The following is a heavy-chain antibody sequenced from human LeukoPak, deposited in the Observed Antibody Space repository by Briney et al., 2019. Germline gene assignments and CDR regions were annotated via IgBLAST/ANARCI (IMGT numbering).Heavy chain of an antibody. CDR2: INPKSGGT. CDR1: GYTFTGYY. CDR3: ARSPDILTGENFDY. J-gene: IGHJ4*02. D-gene: IGHD3-9*01. V-gene: IGHV1-2*02. Sequence: ASVKVSCKASGYTFTGYYMHWVRQAPGQGLEWMGWINPKSGGTNEAQKFHDRVTMTRDTSIRTAYMEVSRLRSDDTAVYYCARSPDILTGENFDYWGQGTLVTVSS.